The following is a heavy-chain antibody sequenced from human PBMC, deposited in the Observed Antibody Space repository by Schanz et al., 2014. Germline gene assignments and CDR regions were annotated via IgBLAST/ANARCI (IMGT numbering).Heavy chain of an antibody. CDR3: ARRHHFRSGPYYYCYMDV. V-gene: IGHV4-4*02. Sequence: QVQLQESGPGLVKPSATLTLTCDVSGVSITTSNWWSWVRQPPGTGLEWIEEINHSANTTYNPSLKSRVPISVDSAKNQFSLMLSTVTAADTAVYYCARRHHFRSGPYYYCYMDVWGKGTTVTVSS. CDR1: GVSITTSNW. J-gene: IGHJ6*03. D-gene: IGHD3-3*02. CDR2: INHSANT.